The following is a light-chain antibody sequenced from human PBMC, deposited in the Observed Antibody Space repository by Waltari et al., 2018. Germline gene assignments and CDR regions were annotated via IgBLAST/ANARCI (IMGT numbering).Light chain of an antibody. CDR2: AVN. V-gene: IGLV2-23*02. Sequence: QSALTQPASVSGSPGPSIPLPCTGSRADVGGYNLVSWYQHHPGQAPRLLIYAVNERPSGIPSRFSGSKSGNTASLTISGLQIEDEADYYCCSYGGVNTLGVLFGGGSKLTV. CDR1: RADVGGYNL. CDR3: CSYGGVNTLGVL. J-gene: IGLJ2*01.